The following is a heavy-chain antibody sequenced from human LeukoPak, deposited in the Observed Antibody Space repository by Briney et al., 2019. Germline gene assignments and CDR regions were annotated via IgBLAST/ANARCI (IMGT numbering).Heavy chain of an antibody. V-gene: IGHV3-48*01. Sequence: GSLRLSCAAFGFTFSIYWMHWVRQAPGKGLEWVSYISRSSSTIYFADSVKGRFTISRDNAKNSLYLQMNSLRAEDTAVYYCARDGSGSYIDYWGQGTLVTVSS. CDR1: GFTFSIYW. D-gene: IGHD3-10*01. CDR2: ISRSSSTI. CDR3: ARDGSGSYIDY. J-gene: IGHJ4*02.